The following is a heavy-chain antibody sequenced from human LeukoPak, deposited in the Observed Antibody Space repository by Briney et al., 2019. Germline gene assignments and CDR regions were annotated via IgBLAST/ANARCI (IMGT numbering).Heavy chain of an antibody. CDR2: IIPIFGTA. V-gene: IGHV1-69*01. CDR1: GGTFSSYA. Sequence: SVKVSCKASGGTFSSYAIGWVRQAPGQGLEWMGGIIPIFGTANYAQKFQGGVTITADESTSTAYMELSRLRSEDTAVYYCARSSLYSSSWYEPPSLGEDYWGQGTLVTVSS. CDR3: ARSSLYSSSWYEPPSLGEDY. D-gene: IGHD6-13*01. J-gene: IGHJ4*02.